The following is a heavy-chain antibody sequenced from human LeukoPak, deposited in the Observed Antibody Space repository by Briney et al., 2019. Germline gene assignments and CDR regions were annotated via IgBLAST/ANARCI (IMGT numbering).Heavy chain of an antibody. J-gene: IGHJ4*02. CDR3: ARDLVGGSYDPLPTDY. D-gene: IGHD1-26*01. CDR1: GYTFTSYG. V-gene: IGHV1-18*01. Sequence: GASVKVSCKASGYTFTSYGISWVRQAPGQGLEWMGWISAYNGNTNYAQKLQGRVTMTTDTSTSTAYMELRSLRSDDAAVYYCARDLVGGSYDPLPTDYWGQGTLVTVSS. CDR2: ISAYNGNT.